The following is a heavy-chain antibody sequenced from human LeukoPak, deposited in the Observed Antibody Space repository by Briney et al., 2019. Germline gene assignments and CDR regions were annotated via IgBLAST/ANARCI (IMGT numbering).Heavy chain of an antibody. CDR1: GGSISSGGYS. CDR2: IYHSGST. J-gene: IGHJ3*02. V-gene: IGHV4-30-2*01. CDR3: ARNDADAFDI. Sequence: TLSLTCAVSGGSISSGGYSWSWIRQPPGKGLEWIGYIYHSGSTYYNPSLKSRVTISVDRSKNQFSLKLSSVTAADTAVYYCARNDADAFDIWGQGTMVTVSS. D-gene: IGHD3-16*01.